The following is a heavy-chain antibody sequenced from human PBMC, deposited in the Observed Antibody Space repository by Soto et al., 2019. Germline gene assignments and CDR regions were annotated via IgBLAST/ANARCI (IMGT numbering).Heavy chain of an antibody. Sequence: QITVKESGPTLVKPTQTLTLTCTLSGFSLSNSGVGVAWIRQPPGKALEWLALIYWDDDERYRPSLRSRLTINKAISKNQVVLTMTNVDPVDTATYFCTHKGGRGAGMDVWGQGTTVTVSS. D-gene: IGHD2-15*01. J-gene: IGHJ6*02. CDR3: THKGGRGAGMDV. V-gene: IGHV2-5*02. CDR2: IYWDDDE. CDR1: GFSLSNSGVG.